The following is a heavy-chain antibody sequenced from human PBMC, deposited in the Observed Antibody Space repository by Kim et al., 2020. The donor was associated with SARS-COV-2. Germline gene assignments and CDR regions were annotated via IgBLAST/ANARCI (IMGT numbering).Heavy chain of an antibody. CDR3: AKECGGDCYWALNY. D-gene: IGHD2-21*02. V-gene: IGHV3-9*01. CDR2: ISWNSGSI. Sequence: GGSLRLSCAASGFTFDDYAMHWVRQAPGKGLEWVSGISWNSGSIGYADSVKGRFTISRDNAKNSLYLQMNSLRAEDTALYYCAKECGGDCYWALNYWGQGTLVTVSS. J-gene: IGHJ4*02. CDR1: GFTFDDYA.